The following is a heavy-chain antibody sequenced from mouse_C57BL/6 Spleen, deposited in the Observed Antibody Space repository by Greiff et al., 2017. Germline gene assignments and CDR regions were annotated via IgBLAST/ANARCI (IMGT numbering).Heavy chain of an antibody. V-gene: IGHV2-5*01. Sequence: QVQLKESGPGLVQPSQSLSITCTVSGFSLTSYGVHWVRQSPGKGLEWLGVIWRGGSTDYNAAFMSRLSITKDNSKSQVFFKMNSLQADDTAIYYCAKEDYYGSSYWYFDVWGTGTTLTVSS. D-gene: IGHD1-1*01. CDR1: GFSLTSYG. J-gene: IGHJ1*03. CDR2: IWRGGST. CDR3: AKEDYYGSSYWYFDV.